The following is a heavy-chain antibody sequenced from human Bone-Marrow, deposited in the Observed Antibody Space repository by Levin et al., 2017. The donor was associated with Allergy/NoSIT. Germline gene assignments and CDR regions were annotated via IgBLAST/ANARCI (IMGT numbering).Heavy chain of an antibody. CDR3: ARQRKTGDGSDWYVAGPKIFDL. CDR1: GFIFNDYE. V-gene: IGHV3-48*03. Sequence: GGSLRLSCATSGFIFNDYEMNWVRQAPGKGLEWISYISNSGYSLFHADSVRGRFLMSRDDAKKSVYLEMSSLRVADTGIYYCARQRKTGDGSDWYVAGPKIFDLWGQGTLVTVSS. J-gene: IGHJ4*02. CDR2: ISNSGYSL. D-gene: IGHD2-21*01.